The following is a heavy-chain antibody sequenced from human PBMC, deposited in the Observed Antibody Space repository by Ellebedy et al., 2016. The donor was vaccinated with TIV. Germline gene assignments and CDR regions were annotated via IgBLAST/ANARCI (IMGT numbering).Heavy chain of an antibody. CDR2: ISTSSSYT. D-gene: IGHD2-8*02. J-gene: IGHJ4*02. CDR1: GFTFSDYY. CDR3: VRTGRPWFDY. V-gene: IGHV3-11*06. Sequence: PGGSLRLSCVAYGFTFSDYYMSWIRQAPGKGLEWVSTISTSSSYTKCADSVKGRFTVSRDDAKNSLYLHMKSLKAEDTAVYYCVRTGRPWFDYWGQGTLVTVSS.